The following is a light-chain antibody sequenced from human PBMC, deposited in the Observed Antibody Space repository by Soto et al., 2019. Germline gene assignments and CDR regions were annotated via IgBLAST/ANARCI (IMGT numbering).Light chain of an antibody. CDR3: QQYGSSIQT. CDR2: GAS. CDR1: PSVVSNY. V-gene: IGKV3-20*01. Sequence: EIVLTQFPGTLSLSPGERATLSCTASPSVVSNYLAWYQQRPGQPPNLLIFGASHRAPDIPDRFSGSGSGTDFTLTISRLEPEDFAVYYCQQYGSSIQTFGQGTKVDIK. J-gene: IGKJ1*01.